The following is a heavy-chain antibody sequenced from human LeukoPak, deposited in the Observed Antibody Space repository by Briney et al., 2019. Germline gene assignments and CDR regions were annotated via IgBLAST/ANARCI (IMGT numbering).Heavy chain of an antibody. J-gene: IGHJ4*02. CDR3: AREFFDGSGSYYNPMSDGNDY. Sequence: GRSLRLSCAASGFTFSSYAMHWVRQAPGKGLEWVAVISYDGSNKYYADSVKGRFTISRDNSKNTLYLQMNRLRAEDTAVYYCAREFFDGSGSYYNPMSDGNDYWGQGTLVTVSS. D-gene: IGHD3-10*01. CDR2: ISYDGSNK. V-gene: IGHV3-30*04. CDR1: GFTFSSYA.